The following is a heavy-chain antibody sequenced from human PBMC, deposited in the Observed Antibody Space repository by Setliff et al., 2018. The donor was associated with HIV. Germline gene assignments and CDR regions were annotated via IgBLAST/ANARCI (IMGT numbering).Heavy chain of an antibody. D-gene: IGHD3-10*01. V-gene: IGHV4-38-2*02. CDR2: TYHSGST. J-gene: IGHJ6*02. CDR1: GYSVYSGYH. CDR3: AREGDGRINIIRGVESYFYYGMDV. Sequence: PSETLSLTCSVSGYSVYSGYHWGWVRQSPGKGLEWIGSTYHSGSTYYDPSHQSRVTISLDTSKNQFSLNLMSVTAADTAVYYCAREGDGRINIIRGVESYFYYGMDVWGQGTTVTVSS.